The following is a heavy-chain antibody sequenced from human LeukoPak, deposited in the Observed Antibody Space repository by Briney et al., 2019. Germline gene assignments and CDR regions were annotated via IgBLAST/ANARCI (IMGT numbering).Heavy chain of an antibody. CDR1: GFNFSSYG. CDR3: VIDPIG. CDR2: IRYDGDNK. Sequence: GGSLRLSCAASGFNFSSYGIHWVRQTPDKGLEWVGFIRYDGDNKYYPDSVKGRFTISRDNSKNTVYLQMNSLTTEDTAVYYCVIDPIGWGQGTLVTVSA. J-gene: IGHJ4*02. V-gene: IGHV3-30*02.